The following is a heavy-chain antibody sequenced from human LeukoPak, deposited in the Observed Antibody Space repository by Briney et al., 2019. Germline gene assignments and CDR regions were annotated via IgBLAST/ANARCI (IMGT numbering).Heavy chain of an antibody. J-gene: IGHJ3*02. D-gene: IGHD3-10*01. Sequence: GGSLRLSCAASGFTFSSYAMHWVRQAPGKGLEWVAVISYDGSNKYYADSVKGRFTISRDNSKNTLYLQMNSLRAEDTAVYYCARAVIHHDAFDIWGQGTMVTVSS. V-gene: IGHV3-30*04. CDR3: ARAVIHHDAFDI. CDR1: GFTFSSYA. CDR2: ISYDGSNK.